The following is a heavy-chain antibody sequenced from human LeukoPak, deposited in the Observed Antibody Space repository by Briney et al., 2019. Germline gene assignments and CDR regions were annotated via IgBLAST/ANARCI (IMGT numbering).Heavy chain of an antibody. J-gene: IGHJ4*02. V-gene: IGHV3-23*01. D-gene: IGHD6-6*01. CDR3: AKANSSSSPHFDY. Sequence: GGSLRLSCAASGFTYRRYAMGWVRQAPGKGLEWVSTISGSGDSTYYADSVKGRFTISRDNSKNTLYLQMNSLRAEDTAVYYCAKANSSSSPHFDYWGQGTLVTVSS. CDR2: ISGSGDST. CDR1: GFTYRRYA.